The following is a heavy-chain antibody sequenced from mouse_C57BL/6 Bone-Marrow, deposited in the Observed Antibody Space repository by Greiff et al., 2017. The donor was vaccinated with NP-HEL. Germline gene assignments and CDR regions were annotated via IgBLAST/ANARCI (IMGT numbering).Heavy chain of an antibody. V-gene: IGHV1-50*01. D-gene: IGHD4-1*01. CDR2: IDPSDSYT. J-gene: IGHJ2*01. CDR3: ARESNFYFDY. CDR1: GYTFTSYW. Sequence: VQLQQSGAELVKPGASVKLSCKASGYTFTSYWMQWVKQRPGQGLEWIGEIDPSDSYTNYNQKFKGKATLTVDTSSSTAYMQLSSLTSEDSAVYYCARESNFYFDYWGQGTTLTVSS.